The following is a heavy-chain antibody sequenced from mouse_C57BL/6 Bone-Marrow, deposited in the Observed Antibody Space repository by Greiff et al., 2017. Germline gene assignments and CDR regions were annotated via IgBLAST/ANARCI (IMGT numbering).Heavy chain of an antibody. CDR3: ARDLYYYGSSPR. J-gene: IGHJ2*01. CDR2: INPNNGGT. D-gene: IGHD1-1*01. Sequence: VQLKESGPELVKPGASVKMSCKASGYTFTDYNMHWVKQSHGKSLEWIGYINPNNGGTSYNQKFKGKATLTVNKSSSTAYMELRSLTSEDSAVYYCARDLYYYGSSPRWGQGTTLTVSS. CDR1: GYTFTDYN. V-gene: IGHV1-22*01.